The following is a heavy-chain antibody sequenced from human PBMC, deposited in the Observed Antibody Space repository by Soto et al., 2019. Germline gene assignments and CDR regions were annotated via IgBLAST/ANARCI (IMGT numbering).Heavy chain of an antibody. V-gene: IGHV4-39*01. CDR1: GGSISSSSYY. Sequence: SETLSLTCTVSGGSISSSSYYWGWIRQPPGKGLEWIGSIYYSGSTYYNPSLKSRVTISVDTSKNQFSLKLSSVTAADTAVYYCARQVPPYYGMDVWGQGTTVTVSS. CDR2: IYYSGST. D-gene: IGHD3-10*01. J-gene: IGHJ6*02. CDR3: ARQVPPYYGMDV.